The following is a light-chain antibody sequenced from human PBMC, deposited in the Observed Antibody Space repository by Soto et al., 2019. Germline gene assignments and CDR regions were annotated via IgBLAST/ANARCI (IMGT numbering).Light chain of an antibody. Sequence: DIQKNKSPSTLSGSVGDRVTITCRASQTISSWLAWYQQKPGKAPKLLIYKASTLKSGVPSRFSGSGSGTEFTLTISSLQPDDFATYYCQHYNSYSEEFGQGTKVDI. CDR1: QTISSW. J-gene: IGKJ1*01. CDR2: KAS. CDR3: QHYNSYSEE. V-gene: IGKV1-5*03.